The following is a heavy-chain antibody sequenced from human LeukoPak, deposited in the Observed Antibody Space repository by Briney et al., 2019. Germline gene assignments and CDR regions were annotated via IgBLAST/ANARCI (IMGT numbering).Heavy chain of an antibody. CDR1: GYTFTGYY. CDR2: INPNSGGT. CDR3: ARERNYYDSSGYYHVFDY. V-gene: IGHV1-2*02. J-gene: IGHJ4*02. D-gene: IGHD3-22*01. Sequence: ASVKVSCKASGYTFTGYYMHWVRQAPGQGLEWMGWINPNSGGTNYAQKFQGRVTMTRGTSISTAYMELSRLRSDDTAVYYCARERNYYDSSGYYHVFDYWGQGTLVTVSS.